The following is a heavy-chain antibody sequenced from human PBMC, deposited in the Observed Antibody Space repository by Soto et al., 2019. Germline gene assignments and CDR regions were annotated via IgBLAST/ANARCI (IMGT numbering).Heavy chain of an antibody. D-gene: IGHD1-26*01. Sequence: ASVKVSCKASGYTFTSYYIHWVRQAPGQGLEWMGIINPSGGSTSYAQRFQGRVTMTRDTSTSTVYMELRSLRSDDTAVYYCARDGSGTYSGWFDPWGQGTLVTSPQ. CDR1: GYTFTSYY. CDR3: ARDGSGTYSGWFDP. CDR2: INPSGGST. J-gene: IGHJ5*02. V-gene: IGHV1-46*01.